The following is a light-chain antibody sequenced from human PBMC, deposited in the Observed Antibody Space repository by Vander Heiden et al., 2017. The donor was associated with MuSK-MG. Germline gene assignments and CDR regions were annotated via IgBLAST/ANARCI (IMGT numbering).Light chain of an antibody. V-gene: IGKV1-8*01. J-gene: IGKJ3*01. Sequence: AIRMTQSPSSFSASTGDRVTITCRASQGISSYLAWYQQKPGKAPKLLIYAASTLQSGVPSRFSGSGSVTDFTLTISCLQSEDFATYYFQQDDTYPHTFGHGTKMQIK. CDR2: AAS. CDR1: QGISSY. CDR3: QQDDTYPHT.